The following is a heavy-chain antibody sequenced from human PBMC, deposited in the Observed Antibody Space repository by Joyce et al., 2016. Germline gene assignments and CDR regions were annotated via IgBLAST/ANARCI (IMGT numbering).Heavy chain of an antibody. D-gene: IGHD1-26*01. V-gene: IGHV3-30*18. J-gene: IGHJ4*02. CDR3: AKAAVVGSTLDYFDY. CDR2: ISYDGRNK. CDR1: GFIFNTYA. Sequence: QVQLVESGGGVVQPGRSLRLSCAASGFIFNTYAMYWVRQAPGKGLERVAVISYDGRNKDHANSVKGRFTSSRDNAKNMVFQQMDSLRIEDTSIYYCAKAAVVGSTLDYFDYWGQGTLVTVSP.